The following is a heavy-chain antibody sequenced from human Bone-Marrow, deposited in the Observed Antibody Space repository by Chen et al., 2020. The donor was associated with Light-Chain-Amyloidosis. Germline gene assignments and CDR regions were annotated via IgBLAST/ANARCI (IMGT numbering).Heavy chain of an antibody. Sequence: QVQLQESGPGLVRPSQTLSLPCTVSGVPISSAGYYWSWIRQHPGKGLEWIGHIFYSGSTYANPSLKSRVAISVDTSKNQFSLKVSSVTAADTAVYYCARADASYYYYGMDVWGQGTTVTVSS. CDR2: IFYSGST. V-gene: IGHV4-31*03. J-gene: IGHJ6*02. CDR3: ARADASYYYYGMDV. CDR1: GVPISSAGYY.